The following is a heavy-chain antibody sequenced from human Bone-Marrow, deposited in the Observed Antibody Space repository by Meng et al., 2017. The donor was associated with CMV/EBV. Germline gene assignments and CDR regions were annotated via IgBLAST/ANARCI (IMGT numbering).Heavy chain of an antibody. J-gene: IGHJ4*02. D-gene: IGHD3-9*01. V-gene: IGHV3-30*02. Sequence: GESLKISCAASGFTFSSYGMHWVRQAPGKGLEWVAFIRYDGSNKYYADSVKGRFTISRDNSKNTLYLQMNSLRAEDTAVYYCAIVYDILTGYQIDSWGQGTLVTVSS. CDR2: IRYDGSNK. CDR3: AIVYDILTGYQIDS. CDR1: GFTFSSYG.